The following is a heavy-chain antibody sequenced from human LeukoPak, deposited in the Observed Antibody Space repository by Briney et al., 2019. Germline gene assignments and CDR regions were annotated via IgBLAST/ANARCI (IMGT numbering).Heavy chain of an antibody. J-gene: IGHJ3*02. CDR3: AGRRGDYNAFDI. CDR1: GFTFDDYG. D-gene: IGHD4-17*01. Sequence: GGSLRLSCAASGFTFDDYGMSWVRQAPGKGLEWVSGINWNGGSTGYADSVKGRFTISRGNAKNSLYLQMNSLRAEDTALYYCAGRRGDYNAFDIWGQGTMVTVSS. V-gene: IGHV3-20*04. CDR2: INWNGGST.